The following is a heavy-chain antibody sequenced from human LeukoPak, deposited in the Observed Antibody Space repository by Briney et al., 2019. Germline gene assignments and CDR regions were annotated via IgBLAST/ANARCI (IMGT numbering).Heavy chain of an antibody. CDR2: IRYDGSNK. V-gene: IGHV3-30*02. CDR3: VKQGIWFGEFYYFDY. CDR1: GFTFSSYG. D-gene: IGHD3-10*01. J-gene: IGHJ4*02. Sequence: GGSLRLSCAASGFTFSSYGMHWVRQAPGKGLEWVAFIRYDGSNKYYADSVKGRFTISRDNSKNTLYLQMNSLRAEDTAVYYCVKQGIWFGEFYYFDYWGQGTLVTVSS.